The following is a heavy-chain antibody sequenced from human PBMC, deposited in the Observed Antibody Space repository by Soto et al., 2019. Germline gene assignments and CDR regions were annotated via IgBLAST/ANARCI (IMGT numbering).Heavy chain of an antibody. J-gene: IGHJ4*02. V-gene: IGHV4-59*01. CDR2: IYYTGTT. Sequence: SETLSLTCTVSGGSISSSYWSWLRQSPGTGLEWIGYIYYTGTTNYNPSLKRRVTIPLDAAKNQFSLNVNALTTADTAVYFCARGGNRYSPTASGVGGVDLCGQGTLVTV. CDR1: GGSISSSY. CDR3: ARGGNRYSPTASGVGGVDL. D-gene: IGHD2-21*01.